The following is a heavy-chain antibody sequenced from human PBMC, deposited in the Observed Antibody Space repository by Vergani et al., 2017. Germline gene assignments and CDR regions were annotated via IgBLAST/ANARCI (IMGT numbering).Heavy chain of an antibody. J-gene: IGHJ6*03. V-gene: IGHV1-2*02. D-gene: IGHD2-8*01. CDR3: ARSCGTNTCSNAGTQYYYYYYLDI. CDR1: GYTFTGYN. CDR2: ISPNSGGT. Sequence: QVQLVQSVTEVEKPGASVKVSCKASGYTFTGYNIHWVRQAPGQALEWMGWISPNSGGTNYAQKFQGRVTMTRDTSISTAYMELSRLRSDDTAVYYCARSCGTNTCSNAGTQYYYYYYLDIWGKGTTVTVSS.